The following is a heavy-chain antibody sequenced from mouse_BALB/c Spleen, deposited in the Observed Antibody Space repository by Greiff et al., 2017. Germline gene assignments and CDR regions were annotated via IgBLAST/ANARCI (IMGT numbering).Heavy chain of an antibody. V-gene: IGHV1-14*01. J-gene: IGHJ3*01. CDR2: INPYNDGT. Sequence: EVQLQQSGPELVKPGASVKMSCKASGYTFTSYVMHWVKQKPGQGLEWIGYINPYNDGTKYNEKFKGKATLTSDKSSSTAYMELSSLTSEDSAVYYCARPYYYCSPSWFAGWGQGTLVTVSA. CDR3: ARPYYYCSPSWFAG. D-gene: IGHD1-1*01. CDR1: GYTFTSYV.